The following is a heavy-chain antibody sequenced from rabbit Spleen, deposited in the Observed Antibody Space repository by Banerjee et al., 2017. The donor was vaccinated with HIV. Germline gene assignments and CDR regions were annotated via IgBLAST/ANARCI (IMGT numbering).Heavy chain of an antibody. J-gene: IGHJ4*01. CDR2: IEPIFGST. D-gene: IGHD6-1*01. CDR1: GFDFSNYG. Sequence: QEQLVESGGGLVQPGGSLKLSCKASGFDFSNYGVSWVRQAPGKGLEWIGYIEPIFGSTYYASWVNGQFTISSHNAQNMLYLQLNSLTAADTATYFCARGPPYAGYAGYGYVYLNLWGQGTLVTVS. V-gene: IGHV1S47*01. CDR3: ARGPPYAGYAGYGYVYLNL.